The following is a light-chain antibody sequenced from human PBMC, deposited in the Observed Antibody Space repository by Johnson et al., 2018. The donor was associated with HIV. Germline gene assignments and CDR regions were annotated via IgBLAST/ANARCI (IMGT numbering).Light chain of an antibody. V-gene: IGLV1-51*01. CDR2: DNN. CDR3: GTWDSSLSAGGNV. J-gene: IGLJ1*01. Sequence: QSVLSQPPSVSAAPGQKVTISCSGSISNIGNNYVSWYQQLPGTVPKLLIYDNNKRPSGIADRFSGSKSGTSATLGITGLQTGDEADYYCGTWDSSLSAGGNVFGTGTKVTVL. CDR1: ISNIGNNY.